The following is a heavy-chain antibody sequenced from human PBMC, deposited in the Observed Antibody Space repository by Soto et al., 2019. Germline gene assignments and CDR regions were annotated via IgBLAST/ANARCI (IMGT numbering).Heavy chain of an antibody. V-gene: IGHV3-33*01. J-gene: IGHJ6*01. Sequence: QVQLVESGGGVVQPGRSLRLSCAASGFTFSSYGMHWVRQAPGKGLEWVAVIWYDGSNKYYADSVKGRFTISRDNSKNTLYLQMNSLRAEDTAVYYCAREGSSGWPTHYYYYYGMDVW. D-gene: IGHD6-19*01. CDR2: IWYDGSNK. CDR3: AREGSSGWPTHYYYYYGMDV. CDR1: GFTFSSYG.